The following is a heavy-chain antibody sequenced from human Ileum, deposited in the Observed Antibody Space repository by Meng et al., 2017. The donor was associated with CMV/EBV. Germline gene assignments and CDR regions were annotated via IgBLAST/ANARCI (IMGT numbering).Heavy chain of an antibody. CDR2: ISSSGSTI. D-gene: IGHD1-26*01. CDR3: ARGIVGALGGKGFADY. V-gene: IGHV3-48*03. J-gene: IGHJ4*02. CDR1: DSTFSSYE. Sequence: SLIISCASSDSTFSSYEMYLVRQAPGKGLEWVSYISSSGSTIYYADSVKGGFTISRDNATSTLYMQMSSLRAEDTAVYYCARGIVGALGGKGFADYWGQGTLVTVSS.